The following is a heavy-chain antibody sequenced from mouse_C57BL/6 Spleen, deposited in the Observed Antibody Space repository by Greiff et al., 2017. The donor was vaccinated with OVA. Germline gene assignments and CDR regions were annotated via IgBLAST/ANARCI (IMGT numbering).Heavy chain of an antibody. CDR2: IYTGDGDP. Sequence: VQLQQSGAELVKPGASVKISCKASGYAFSSYWMTWVKQRPGKGLEWFGQIYTGDGDPLSNGKFKGKATLTADKSSSTAYMQLSSLTSEDAAIYFCARGGYGGSSLDYWGQGTSVTVSS. CDR1: GYAFSSYW. D-gene: IGHD1-1*01. J-gene: IGHJ4*01. CDR3: ARGGYGGSSLDY. V-gene: IGHV1-80*01.